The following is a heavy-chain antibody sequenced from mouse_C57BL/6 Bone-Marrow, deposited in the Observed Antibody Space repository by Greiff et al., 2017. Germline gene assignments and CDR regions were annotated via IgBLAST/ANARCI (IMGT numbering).Heavy chain of an antibody. Sequence: VMLVESGPGLVQPSQSLSITCTVSGFSFTSYGVHWVRPSPGKGLEWLGVIWSGGSTDYNAAFISRLSISKDNSNSQVFFKMNSLQADDTAIYYCARKGNDFYYYAMDYWGQGTSVTVSS. D-gene: IGHD2-4*01. V-gene: IGHV2-2*01. CDR2: IWSGGST. CDR1: GFSFTSYG. CDR3: ARKGNDFYYYAMDY. J-gene: IGHJ4*01.